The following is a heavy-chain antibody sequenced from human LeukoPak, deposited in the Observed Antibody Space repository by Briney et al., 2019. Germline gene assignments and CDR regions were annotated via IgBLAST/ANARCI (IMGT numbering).Heavy chain of an antibody. CDR2: ISAYNGNT. Sequence: GASVKVSCKASGYTFSSYGINWVRQAPGEGLEWMGWISAYNGNTNYAQKLQGRVTMTTDTSTSTAYMELRSLRSDDTAVYYCARPGSPYRRHAFDIWGQGTMVTVSS. J-gene: IGHJ3*02. CDR3: ARPGSPYRRHAFDI. D-gene: IGHD4-11*01. CDR1: GYTFSSYG. V-gene: IGHV1-18*01.